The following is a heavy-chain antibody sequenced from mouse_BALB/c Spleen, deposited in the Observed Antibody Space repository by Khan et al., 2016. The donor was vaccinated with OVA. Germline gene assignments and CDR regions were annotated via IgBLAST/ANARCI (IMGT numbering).Heavy chain of an antibody. J-gene: IGHJ4*01. Sequence: EVQLQESGPSLVKPSQTLSLTCSVTGDSITSGFWNWIRKFPGNKFEYLGYITYSGNTYYNPSLKRRISIPRDTSKSQYYLQLNSVTTEDTATYYCTRSYGSWAIDYWGQGPSVTVSS. V-gene: IGHV3-8*02. CDR1: GDSITSGF. D-gene: IGHD1-1*01. CDR3: TRSYGSWAIDY. CDR2: ITYSGNT.